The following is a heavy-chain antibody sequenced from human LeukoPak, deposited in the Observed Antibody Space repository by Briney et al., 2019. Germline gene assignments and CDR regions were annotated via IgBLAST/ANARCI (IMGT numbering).Heavy chain of an antibody. Sequence: SETLSLTCTVSGGSISSYYWSWIRQPAGKGLEWIGRIYTSGSTNYNPSLKSRVTMSVDTSKNQFSLKLSSVTAADTAVYYCARETYYYDSSCYYSDNWFDPWGQGTLVTVSS. CDR2: IYTSGST. CDR3: ARETYYYDSSCYYSDNWFDP. D-gene: IGHD3-22*01. V-gene: IGHV4-4*07. CDR1: GGSISSYY. J-gene: IGHJ5*02.